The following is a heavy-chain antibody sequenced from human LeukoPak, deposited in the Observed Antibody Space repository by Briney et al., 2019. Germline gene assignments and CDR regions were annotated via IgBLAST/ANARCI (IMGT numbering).Heavy chain of an antibody. V-gene: IGHV4-59*01. Sequence: SETLSLTCTVSGGSISSYYWSWIRQPPGKGLEWIGYIYYSGSTNYNPSLKSRVTISVDTSKNQFSLKLSSVTAADTAVYYCARLEKFPRGYYFDYWGQGTLVTVSS. CDR1: GGSISSYY. CDR3: ARLEKFPRGYYFDY. CDR2: IYYSGST. D-gene: IGHD3-10*01. J-gene: IGHJ4*02.